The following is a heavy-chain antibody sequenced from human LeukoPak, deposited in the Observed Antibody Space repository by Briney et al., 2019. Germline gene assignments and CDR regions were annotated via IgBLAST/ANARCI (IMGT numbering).Heavy chain of an antibody. J-gene: IGHJ4*02. CDR1: GGSITSTNY. V-gene: IGHV4-4*02. CDR2: VNLEGST. Sequence: PSETLSLTCGVSGGSITSTNYWTWVRQPPGKGLESIGEVNLEGSTNYNPSLMGRVAISVDMSENHISLQLTSVTAADTAVYYCAREGGPYRPLDYSGQGTLVTVSS. CDR3: AREGGPYRPLDY.